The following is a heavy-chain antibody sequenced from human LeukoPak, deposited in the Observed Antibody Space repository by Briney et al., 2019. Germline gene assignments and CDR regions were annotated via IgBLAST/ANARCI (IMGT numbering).Heavy chain of an antibody. CDR3: ARDHGYSYGPTDY. D-gene: IGHD5-18*01. V-gene: IGHV1-2*02. CDR2: INPNSGGT. CDR1: GYTFTGYY. Sequence: GASVKVSCKASGYTFTGYYMHWVRQAPGQGLEWMGWINPNSGGTNYAQKFQGRVTMTRDTSISTAYMELRSLRSDDTAVYYCARDHGYSYGPTDYWGQGTLVTVSS. J-gene: IGHJ4*02.